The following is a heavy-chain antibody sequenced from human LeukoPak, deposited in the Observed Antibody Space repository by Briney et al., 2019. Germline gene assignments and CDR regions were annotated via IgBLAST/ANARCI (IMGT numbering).Heavy chain of an antibody. CDR2: IYHSGST. Sequence: PSETLSLTCAVSGGSISSSNWWSWVRQPPGKGLEWIGEIYHSGSTNYNPSLKSRVTISVDKSKNQFSLKLSSVTAADTAVYYCARNFEVVPAAIGNWFDPWGQGTLVTVSS. CDR3: ARNFEVVPAAIGNWFDP. D-gene: IGHD2-2*01. CDR1: GGSISSSNW. J-gene: IGHJ5*02. V-gene: IGHV4-4*02.